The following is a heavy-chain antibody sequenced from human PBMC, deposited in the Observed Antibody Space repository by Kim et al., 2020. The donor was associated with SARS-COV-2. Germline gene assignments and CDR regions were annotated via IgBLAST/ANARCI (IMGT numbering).Heavy chain of an antibody. V-gene: IGHV4-30-2*04. D-gene: IGHD5-18*01. CDR3: ARDHVDTAMVDY. J-gene: IGHJ4*02. Sequence: YYNPSLKGRVTISVDTSKNRFSLKLSSVTAADTAVYYCARDHVDTAMVDYWGQGTLVTVSS.